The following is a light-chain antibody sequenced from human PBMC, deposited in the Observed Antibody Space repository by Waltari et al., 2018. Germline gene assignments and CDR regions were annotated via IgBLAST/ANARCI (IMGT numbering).Light chain of an antibody. Sequence: DIQMTQSPSTLSASVGDRVTITCRASESISSWLAWYQQKPGQAPKLLVYKASALQSGVPSRFSGSGSGTEFTLTISNLQPDDFATYHCQQYSTYMLTFGGGTKVEIK. CDR1: ESISSW. V-gene: IGKV1-5*03. CDR2: KAS. J-gene: IGKJ4*01. CDR3: QQYSTYMLT.